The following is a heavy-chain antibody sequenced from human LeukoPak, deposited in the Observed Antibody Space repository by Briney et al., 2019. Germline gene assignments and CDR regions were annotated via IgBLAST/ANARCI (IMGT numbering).Heavy chain of an antibody. Sequence: GGSLRLSCAASGFSFSRHWMSWVRQAPGKGLEWVASIRQNGNEKYYVDSVKGRFIISRDNAENSASLQMNSLRDGDTAIYYCARLMGESTIYDLWGQGTLVTVSS. CDR3: ARLMGESTIYDL. CDR2: IRQNGNEK. V-gene: IGHV3-7*01. D-gene: IGHD5/OR15-5a*01. J-gene: IGHJ5*02. CDR1: GFSFSRHW.